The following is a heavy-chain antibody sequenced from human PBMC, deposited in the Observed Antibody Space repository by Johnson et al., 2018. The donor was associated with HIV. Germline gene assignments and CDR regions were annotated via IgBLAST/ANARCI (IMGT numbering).Heavy chain of an antibody. CDR3: VKEASRGTVTQAPDAFDI. V-gene: IGHV3-23*04. CDR2: IRGNGDST. CDR1: GFRFSSHA. J-gene: IGHJ3*02. D-gene: IGHD4-17*01. Sequence: VQLVESGGDLEQPGGSLRLSCAASGFRFSSHAMIWVRQPPGKGLEWVSGIRGNGDSTFYADSVKGRFTMSSDNSKNTVYLQMNSLRAEDTAVYYCVKEASRGTVTQAPDAFDIWGQGTVVTVSS.